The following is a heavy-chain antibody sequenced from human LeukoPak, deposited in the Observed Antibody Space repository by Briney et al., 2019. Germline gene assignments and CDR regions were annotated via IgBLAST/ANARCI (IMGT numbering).Heavy chain of an antibody. D-gene: IGHD6-19*01. J-gene: IGHJ4*02. CDR2: INPNSGGR. CDR1: GYTFTGYY. CDR3: ARSPSQWLAFDY. Sequence: ATVKVSCKASGYTFTGYYMHWVRKAPGQGREWMGWINPNSGGRNYAQKFQGRVTMTRDTSISTAYTELSRLRSDDTAVYYCARSPSQWLAFDYWGQGTLVTVSS. V-gene: IGHV1-2*02.